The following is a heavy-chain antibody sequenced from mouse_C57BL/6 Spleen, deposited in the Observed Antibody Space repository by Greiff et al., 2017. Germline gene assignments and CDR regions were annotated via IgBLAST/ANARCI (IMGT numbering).Heavy chain of an antibody. CDR1: GFTFSSYT. D-gene: IGHD2-2*01. CDR3: ARHLHYGYDGGYYFDY. V-gene: IGHV5-9*01. J-gene: IGHJ2*01. CDR2: ISGGGGNT. Sequence: DVQLVESGGGLVKPGGSLKLSCAASGFTFSSYTMSWVRQTPEKRLEWVATISGGGGNTYYPDSVKGRFTISRDNAKNTLYLQMSSLRSEDTALYYCARHLHYGYDGGYYFDYWGQGTTLTVSS.